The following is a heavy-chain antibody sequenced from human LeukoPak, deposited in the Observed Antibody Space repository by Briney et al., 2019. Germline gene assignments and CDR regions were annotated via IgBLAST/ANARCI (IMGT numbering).Heavy chain of an antibody. J-gene: IGHJ5*02. Sequence: SETLSLTCTVSGGSISSSSSYWGWIRQPPGKGLEWIGGIYYSGSTYYNPSLKSRVTISVDTSKNQFSLKLSSVTAADTAVYYCARHIIVDNWFDPWGQGTLVTVSS. D-gene: IGHD2-15*01. CDR2: IYYSGST. CDR1: GGSISSSSSY. V-gene: IGHV4-39*01. CDR3: ARHIIVDNWFDP.